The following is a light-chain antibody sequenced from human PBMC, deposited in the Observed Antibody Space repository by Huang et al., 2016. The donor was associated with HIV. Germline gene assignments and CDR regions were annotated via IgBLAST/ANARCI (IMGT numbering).Light chain of an antibody. J-gene: IGKJ1*01. Sequence: DVLLTQSPLSLPVTLGQPAFITCKSNQSLVYGDGNIYLNWFHQRPGHSPRRLIYKLSNRDSGVPDRFSAGVSCTDFTLWISEVEAEDVGDYYCMQASHGAATFGQGTRVDIK. CDR1: QSLVYGDGNIY. V-gene: IGKV2-30*01. CDR3: MQASHGAAT. CDR2: KLS.